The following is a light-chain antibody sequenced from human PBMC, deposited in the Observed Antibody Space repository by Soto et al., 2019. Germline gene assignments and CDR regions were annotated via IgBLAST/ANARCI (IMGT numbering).Light chain of an antibody. CDR1: QKIASY. CDR2: AAS. Sequence: DIQMTQSPSSLSASVGDRVTITCRARQKIASYLNWYQQRPGKAPELLIYAASSLQSGVPLRFSGSGSGTEFTLTIDSLQPEDFASYYCQQNFNVPRTFGQGTKVEI. V-gene: IGKV1-39*01. J-gene: IGKJ1*01. CDR3: QQNFNVPRT.